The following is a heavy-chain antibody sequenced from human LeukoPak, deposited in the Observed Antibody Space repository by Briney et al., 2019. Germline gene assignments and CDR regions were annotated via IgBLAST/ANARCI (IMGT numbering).Heavy chain of an antibody. V-gene: IGHV4-59*01. D-gene: IGHD5/OR15-5a*01. Sequence: SETLSLTCTVSGGSISSYYWSWIRQPPGKGLEWIGYTYYSGSANYNPSLKSRVTISVDTSKNQFSLKLSSVTAADTAVYYCAGHFYDYYYYYGMDVWGQGTTVTVSS. CDR2: TYYSGSA. CDR3: AGHFYDYYYYYGMDV. CDR1: GGSISSYY. J-gene: IGHJ6*02.